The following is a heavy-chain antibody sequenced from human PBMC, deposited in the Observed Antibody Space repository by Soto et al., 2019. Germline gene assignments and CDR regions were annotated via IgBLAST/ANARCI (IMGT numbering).Heavy chain of an antibody. Sequence: QVQLVESGGGVVQPGRSLRLSCAASGFTFNSYNMHWVRQAPGRGLEWVAVTWYDGSNKYNADAVKGRFTISRDNSKNTLYLQMNSLSAEDTALYYCARDLGPTPVIVPGYWGHGTLVTVSS. J-gene: IGHJ4*01. V-gene: IGHV3-33*01. CDR1: GFTFNSYN. CDR3: ARDLGPTPVIVPGY. CDR2: TWYDGSNK. D-gene: IGHD4-17*01.